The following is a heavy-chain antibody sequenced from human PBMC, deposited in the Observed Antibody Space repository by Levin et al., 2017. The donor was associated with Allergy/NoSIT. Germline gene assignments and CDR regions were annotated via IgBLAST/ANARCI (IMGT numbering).Heavy chain of an antibody. D-gene: IGHD3/OR15-3a*01. CDR3: ARDLNGGGRDWVFDY. J-gene: IGHJ4*02. CDR1: GFTFSSYN. Sequence: PGGSLRLSCAASGFTFSSYNMNWVRRAPGKGLEWVAYISGNGRSINYADSVKGRFTISRDNAKNSLYLQMNSLRAEDTAVYQCARDLNGGGRDWVFDYWGQGTLVTVSS. CDR2: ISGNGRSI. V-gene: IGHV3-48*01.